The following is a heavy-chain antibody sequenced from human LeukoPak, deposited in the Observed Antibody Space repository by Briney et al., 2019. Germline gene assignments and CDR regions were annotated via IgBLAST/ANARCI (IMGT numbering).Heavy chain of an antibody. D-gene: IGHD6-13*01. V-gene: IGHV4-31*03. Sequence: PSQTLSLTCTVSGGSISNVGYYWSWIRQHPGKGLEWIGYIYYSGSTYYNPSLKSRVTISVDTSKNQFSLKLSSVTAADTAVYYCARDGRRYSSSWYYFDYWGQGTLVTVSS. CDR2: IYYSGST. J-gene: IGHJ4*02. CDR3: ARDGRRYSSSWYYFDY. CDR1: GGSISNVGYY.